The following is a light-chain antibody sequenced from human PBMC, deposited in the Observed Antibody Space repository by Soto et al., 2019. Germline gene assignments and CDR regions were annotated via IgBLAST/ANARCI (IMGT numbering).Light chain of an antibody. CDR1: QSISSY. CDR3: QQSYSTPIT. J-gene: IGKJ5*01. Sequence: IQLTQSPSSLSASVGDRVTITCRASQSISSYLNWYQQKPGKAPKLLIYAASSLQSGVPSRFSGSGSGTDFTLTISSLQPEDFATYYCQQSYSTPITLGQGTRLEIK. CDR2: AAS. V-gene: IGKV1-39*01.